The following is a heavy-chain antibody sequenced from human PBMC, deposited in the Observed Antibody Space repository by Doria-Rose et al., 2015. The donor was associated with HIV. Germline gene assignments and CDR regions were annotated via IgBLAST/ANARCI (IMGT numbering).Heavy chain of an antibody. V-gene: IGHV2-26*01. CDR1: GVSLSSPGMG. CDR2: IFSNDER. Sequence: QESGPVLVKPTETLRLTCTVSGVSLSSPGMGVSWIRQPPGKALEWLANIFSNDERSYKTSLKSRLTISRGTSKSQVVLTMTDMDPVDTATYYCARIKSSRWYHKYYFDFWGQGTLVIASA. J-gene: IGHJ4*02. D-gene: IGHD6-13*01. CDR3: ARIKSSRWYHKYYFDF.